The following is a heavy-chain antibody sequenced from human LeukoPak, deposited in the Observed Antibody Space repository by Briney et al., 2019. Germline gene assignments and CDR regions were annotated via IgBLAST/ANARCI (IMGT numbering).Heavy chain of an antibody. J-gene: IGHJ5*02. V-gene: IGHV3-7*05. Sequence: GGSLRLSCAASGFTFSSYWMSSVRQAPGKGLEWVANIKQDGSEKYYVDSVKGRFTISRDNAKKSLYLQMSSLRAEDTAVYYCARDGAAGLLSNWFDPWGQGTLVTVSS. CDR3: ARDGAAGLLSNWFDP. CDR2: IKQDGSEK. D-gene: IGHD3-10*01. CDR1: GFTFSSYW.